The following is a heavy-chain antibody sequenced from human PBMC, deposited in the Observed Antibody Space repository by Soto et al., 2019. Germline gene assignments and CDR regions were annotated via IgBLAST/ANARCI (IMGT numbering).Heavy chain of an antibody. D-gene: IGHD6-19*01. J-gene: IGHJ6*02. CDR3: ARVPDSSLGTMDV. CDR2: MFPGDSDT. Sequence: GESLKISCKGSGYSFTTYWIGWLRQLPGQGLESMGVMFPGDSDTRSSPSFQGQVTMSADPSTNTAYLEWSSLKAADSAMYYCARVPDSSLGTMDVWGQGTTVTVSS. V-gene: IGHV5-51*01. CDR1: GYSFTTYW.